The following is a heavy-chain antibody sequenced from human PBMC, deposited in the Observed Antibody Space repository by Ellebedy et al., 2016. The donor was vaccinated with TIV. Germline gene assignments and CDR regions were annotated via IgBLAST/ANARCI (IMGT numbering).Heavy chain of an antibody. CDR2: ISESETT. CDR3: ATGAYDI. Sequence: GESLKISCAASGFTFRSHAMSWVRQAPGKGLEWVSTISESETTYYADSVKGRFTISRDNDKISLYLQMNSLTAEDTAVYYCATGAYDIWGQGTMVMVSS. CDR1: GFTFRSHA. J-gene: IGHJ3*02. V-gene: IGHV3-23*01.